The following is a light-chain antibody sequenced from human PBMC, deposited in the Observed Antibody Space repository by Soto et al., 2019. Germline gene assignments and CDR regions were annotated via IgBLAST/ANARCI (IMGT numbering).Light chain of an antibody. Sequence: DIQMTQSPSSLSASVGDRVTIACQASQDISNYLNWYQQKPGKAPKLLINGASSLQSGVPSRFSGSGSGADFALTISSLQPEDFATYYCQQSYNTPGTFGGGTKVDIK. J-gene: IGKJ4*01. CDR1: QDISNY. V-gene: IGKV1-39*01. CDR2: GAS. CDR3: QQSYNTPGT.